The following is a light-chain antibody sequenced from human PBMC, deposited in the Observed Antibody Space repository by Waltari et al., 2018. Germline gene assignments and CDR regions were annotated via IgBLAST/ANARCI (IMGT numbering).Light chain of an antibody. CDR1: SSNIGSNY. Sequence: QSVLTQPPSASGTPGQRVTISCSGSSSNIGSNYVYWYQQLPGSSPKLLIDGNHRGRAGVPARFSGSKSGTSASLAISGLRSEDEADYYCAAWDDSLSGPVFGGGTKLTVL. J-gene: IGLJ2*01. CDR3: AAWDDSLSGPV. V-gene: IGLV1-47*01. CDR2: GNH.